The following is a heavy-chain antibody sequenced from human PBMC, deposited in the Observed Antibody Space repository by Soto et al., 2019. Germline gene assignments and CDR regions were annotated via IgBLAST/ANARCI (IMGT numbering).Heavy chain of an antibody. D-gene: IGHD3-22*01. CDR1: DFILGDAG. CDR3: ASYPDSSRLRLYDY. V-gene: IGHV3-15*06. CDR2: TKSKAHCGTP. Sequence: PGGSLRLSCAASDFILGDAGMRGVRQAPATGLEWVGRTKSKAHCGTPHHTAPLKGRFTILTDDSKNTLYLQRNSLQTVDTAMYDCASYPDSSRLRLYDYWG. J-gene: IGHJ6*01.